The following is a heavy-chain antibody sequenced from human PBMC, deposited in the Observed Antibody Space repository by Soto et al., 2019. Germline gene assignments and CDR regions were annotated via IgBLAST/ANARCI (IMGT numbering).Heavy chain of an antibody. J-gene: IGHJ4*02. Sequence: QVQLQESGPGLVKPSETLSLTCAVSGDSISSYYCMWIQQPPGKGLESIGYLYYGRSANYNHSLTSRVTLSVYTSTNQCSLTLSSMTAADTAVYSCALRSMAVVPEYWGQGTLVTVSS. CDR2: LYYGRSA. D-gene: IGHD3-22*01. V-gene: IGHV4-59*01. CDR3: ALRSMAVVPEY. CDR1: GDSISSYY.